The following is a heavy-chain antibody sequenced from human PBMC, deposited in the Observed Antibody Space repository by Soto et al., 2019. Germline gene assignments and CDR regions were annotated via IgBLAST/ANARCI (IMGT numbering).Heavy chain of an antibody. D-gene: IGHD5-12*01. CDR1: GFTFSSYA. J-gene: IGHJ4*02. V-gene: IGHV3-23*01. CDR2: ISGSGGST. CDR3: AKDHRLRDGYNYFDY. Sequence: GGSLRLSCAASGFTFSSYAMSWVRQAPGKGLEWVSAISGSGGSTYYADSVKGRFTISRDNSKNTLYLQMNSLRAEDTAVYYCAKDHRLRDGYNYFDYWGQGTLVTVSS.